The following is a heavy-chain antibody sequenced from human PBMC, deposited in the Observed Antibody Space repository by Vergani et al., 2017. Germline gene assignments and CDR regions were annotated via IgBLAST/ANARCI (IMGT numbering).Heavy chain of an antibody. D-gene: IGHD2-21*01. CDR2: IYDSGDT. CDR1: GGSISSGGYY. CDR3: ARGALWWLRQIDS. V-gene: IGHV4-31*03. J-gene: IGHJ4*02. Sequence: QVQLQESGPGVVKPSQTLSLTCTVSGGSISSGGYYWSWIRQQPGKGLEWIGYIYDSGDTKYNPSLKSRVTMSLDTSKNQFSLNLYSVTAADTAVYYCARGALWWLRQIDSWGQGTLVTVSS.